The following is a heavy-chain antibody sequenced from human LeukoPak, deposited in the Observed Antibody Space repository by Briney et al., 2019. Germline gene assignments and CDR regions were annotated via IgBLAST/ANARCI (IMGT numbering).Heavy chain of an antibody. CDR1: GYTFTSYG. CDR3: ARDNNGVGSGSLYYYYYYGMDV. CDR2: ISVYNGNT. J-gene: IGHJ6*02. V-gene: IGHV1-18*01. D-gene: IGHD3-10*01. Sequence: GASVKVSCKASGYTFTSYGISWVRQAPGQGLEWMGWISVYNGNTNYAQKLQDGVTMTTDTSTSTAYMELRSLRSDDTAVYYCARDNNGVGSGSLYYYYYYGMDVWGQGTTVTVSS.